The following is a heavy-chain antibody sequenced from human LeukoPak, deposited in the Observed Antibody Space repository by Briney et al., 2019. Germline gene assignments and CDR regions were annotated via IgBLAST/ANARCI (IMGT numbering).Heavy chain of an antibody. V-gene: IGHV3-33*08. CDR2: IRYDGSNE. Sequence: PGGSLRLSCAASGFTLSNAWMNWVRQAPGKGLEWVAFIRYDGSNEYYADSVKGRFTISRDNAKNSLYLQMNSLRAEDTAVYYCARDRRVVAAYDYWGQGTLVTVSS. CDR1: GFTLSNAW. CDR3: ARDRRVVAAYDY. D-gene: IGHD2-15*01. J-gene: IGHJ4*02.